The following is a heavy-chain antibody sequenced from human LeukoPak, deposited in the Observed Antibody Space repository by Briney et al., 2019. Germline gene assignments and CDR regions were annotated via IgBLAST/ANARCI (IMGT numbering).Heavy chain of an antibody. V-gene: IGHV1-18*01. CDR1: GYTFTSYS. D-gene: IGHD1-26*01. J-gene: IGHJ1*01. CDR3: ARSSGSANYYPPEFLLH. CDR2: ISGYNGNT. Sequence: ASVKVSCKTSGYTFTSYSISWVRQAPGQGLEWMGWISGYNGNTHYAQKLQGRVTMTTDTSTSTAYMELSSLKSDDTAIYYCARSSGSANYYPPEFLLHWGQGTLVTVSS.